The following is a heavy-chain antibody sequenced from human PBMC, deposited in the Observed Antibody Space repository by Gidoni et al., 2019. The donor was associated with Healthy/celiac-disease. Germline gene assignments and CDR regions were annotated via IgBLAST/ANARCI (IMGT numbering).Heavy chain of an antibody. CDR3: ASDLAEYSSGCYCDY. CDR2: IWCDGSNK. D-gene: IGHD6-19*01. J-gene: IGHJ4*02. CDR1: GYTFSSDG. Sequence: VRVGESGGGVVELGGSLRLCGGASGYTFSSDGRHWVRRAPGRGLGVVAVIWCDGSNKYYASSVNGRFTISRDNSKTTLYLQMSSLRAEDTAVYYCASDLAEYSSGCYCDYWGQGTLVTVSS. V-gene: IGHV3-33*01.